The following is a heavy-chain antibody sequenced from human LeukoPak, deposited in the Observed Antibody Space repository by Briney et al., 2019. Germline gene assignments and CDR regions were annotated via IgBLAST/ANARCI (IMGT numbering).Heavy chain of an antibody. V-gene: IGHV1-69*06. CDR3: ARVSGDGDDVDY. D-gene: IGHD4-17*01. CDR2: IIPIFGTA. CDR1: GGTFSSYA. J-gene: IGHJ4*02. Sequence: GASVKVSCKASGGTFSSYAISWVRQAPGQGLEWMGGIIPIFGTANYAQKFQGRVTITADKSTSTAYMELSSLRSEDTAVYYCARVSGDGDDVDYWGQGTLVTVSS.